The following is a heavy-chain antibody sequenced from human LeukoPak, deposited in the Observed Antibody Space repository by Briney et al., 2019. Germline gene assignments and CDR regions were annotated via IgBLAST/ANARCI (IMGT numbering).Heavy chain of an antibody. CDR2: IYYSGST. CDR1: GGSISSYY. Sequence: SETLSLTCTVSGGSISSYYWSWIRQPPGKGLEWIGSIYYSGSTYYNPSLKSRVTISVDTSKNQFSLKLSSVTAADTAVYYCARHRITMVRGVNFDYWGQGTLVTVSS. CDR3: ARHRITMVRGVNFDY. J-gene: IGHJ4*02. V-gene: IGHV4-39*01. D-gene: IGHD3-10*01.